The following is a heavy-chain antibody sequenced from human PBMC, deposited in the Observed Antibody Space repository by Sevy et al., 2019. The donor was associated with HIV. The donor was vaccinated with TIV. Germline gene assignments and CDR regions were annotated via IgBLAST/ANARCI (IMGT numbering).Heavy chain of an antibody. J-gene: IGHJ4*01. CDR3: TRDLPPSATTVAHFDY. V-gene: IGHV3-48*03. CDR2: ISSSGSLI. Sequence: GGSLRLSCAASAFTFSSFETNWVRQTPGKGLEWVSFISSSGSLIYYADSVKGRFTISRDNAKNSLYLQMNSLRAEDTGVYYCTRDLPPSATTVAHFDYWGQEPWSPSPQ. CDR1: AFTFSSFE. D-gene: IGHD4-17*01.